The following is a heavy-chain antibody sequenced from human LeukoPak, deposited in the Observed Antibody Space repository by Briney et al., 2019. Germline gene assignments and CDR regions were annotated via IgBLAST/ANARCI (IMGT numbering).Heavy chain of an antibody. J-gene: IGHJ5*02. V-gene: IGHV4-61*02. D-gene: IGHD3-16*01. CDR2: IYTSEGT. Sequence: SQTLSLTCTVSGGSMNSGNYYWSWIRQPAGKGLEWIGRIYTSEGTNYNPSLKSRVTISVDTSKNYFSLKLSSVTAADTAVYFCARTNNYDYPWFDPWGQGTLVTVSS. CDR1: GGSMNSGNYY. CDR3: ARTNNYDYPWFDP.